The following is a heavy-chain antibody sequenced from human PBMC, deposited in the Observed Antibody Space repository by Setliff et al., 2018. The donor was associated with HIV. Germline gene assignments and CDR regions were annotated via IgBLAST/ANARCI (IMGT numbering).Heavy chain of an antibody. CDR3: ARTGRSYTWWGLHYYYYMDV. CDR1: GGSISSDSYF. D-gene: IGHD2-21*02. Sequence: SETLSLTCTVAGGSISSDSYFWAWIRQPPGKGLEWIGTIFYTGTTYYNGSLKSRLAISADTTKNQFSLRLTSVTAADTAVYFCARTGRSYTWWGLHYYYYMDVWGKGTTVTV. CDR2: IFYTGTT. V-gene: IGHV4-39*01. J-gene: IGHJ6*03.